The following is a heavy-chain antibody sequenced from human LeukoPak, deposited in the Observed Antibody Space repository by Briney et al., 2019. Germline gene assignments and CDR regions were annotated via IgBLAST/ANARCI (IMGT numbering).Heavy chain of an antibody. CDR1: GGSISSSSYY. CDR2: IYYSGST. D-gene: IGHD3-10*01. V-gene: IGHV4-39*01. CDR3: ARQILWFGELTYMDV. J-gene: IGHJ6*03. Sequence: SETLSLTCTVSGGSISSSSYYWGWIRQPPGKGLEWIGSIYYSGSTYYNPSLKSRVTISVDTSKNQFSLKLSSVTAVDTAVYYCARQILWFGELTYMDVWGKGTTVTISS.